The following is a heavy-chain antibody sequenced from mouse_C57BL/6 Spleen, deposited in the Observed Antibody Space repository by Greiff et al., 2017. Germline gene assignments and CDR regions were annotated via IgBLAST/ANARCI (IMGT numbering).Heavy chain of an antibody. CDR3: ATDPGSRVDY. J-gene: IGHJ3*01. V-gene: IGHV1-81*01. D-gene: IGHD1-1*01. Sequence: QVQLQQSGAELARPGASVKLSCKASGYTFTSYGISWVKQRTGQGLEWIGEIYPRSGNTYYNEKFKGKATLTADKSSSTAYMELRSLTSEDSAVYFCATDPGSRVDYWGQGTLVTVSA. CDR1: GYTFTSYG. CDR2: IYPRSGNT.